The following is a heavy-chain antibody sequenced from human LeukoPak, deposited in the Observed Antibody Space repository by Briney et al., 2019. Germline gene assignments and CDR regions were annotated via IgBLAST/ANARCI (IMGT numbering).Heavy chain of an antibody. Sequence: GESLKISCKGSGYIFSNYWIGWVRQLPGKGLEWMGIIYPGDSDTRYSPSFQGQVTISSDKSTSTAYLQWSSLKASDTAMYYCARHYYDYVWGSYGIDYWGQGTLVTVSS. V-gene: IGHV5-51*01. CDR3: ARHYYDYVWGSYGIDY. J-gene: IGHJ4*02. D-gene: IGHD3-16*01. CDR1: GYIFSNYW. CDR2: IYPGDSDT.